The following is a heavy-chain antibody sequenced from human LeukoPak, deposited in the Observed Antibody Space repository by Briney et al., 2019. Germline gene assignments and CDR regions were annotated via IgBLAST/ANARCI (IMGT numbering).Heavy chain of an antibody. V-gene: IGHV3-30-3*01. Sequence: GGSLRLSCAASGFTFSSYAMYWVRQAPGKGLEWVAVISYDGSNKYYADSVKGRFTISRDNSKNMLYLQMNSLRAEDTAVYYCARAVAAAVILDHWGQGTLVTVSS. CDR1: GFTFSSYA. D-gene: IGHD6-13*01. CDR2: ISYDGSNK. J-gene: IGHJ4*02. CDR3: ARAVAAAVILDH.